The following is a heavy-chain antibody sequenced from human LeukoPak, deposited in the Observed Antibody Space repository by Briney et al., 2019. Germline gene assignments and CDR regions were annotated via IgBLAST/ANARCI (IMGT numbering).Heavy chain of an antibody. V-gene: IGHV3-48*02. J-gene: IGHJ4*02. CDR3: ARDNPGIAVERSFDY. Sequence: GGSLRLSCAASGFTFSSYSMNWVRQAPGKGLEWVSYISSSSSTIYYADSVKGRFTISRDNAKNSLYLQTNSLRDEDTAVYYCARDNPGIAVERSFDYWGQGTLVTVSS. CDR2: ISSSSSTI. D-gene: IGHD6-19*01. CDR1: GFTFSSYS.